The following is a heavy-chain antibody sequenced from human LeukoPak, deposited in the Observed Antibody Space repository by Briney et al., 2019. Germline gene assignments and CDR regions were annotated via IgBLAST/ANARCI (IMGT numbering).Heavy chain of an antibody. CDR1: GFTFSSYS. D-gene: IGHD6-13*01. Sequence: PGGSLRLSCAASGFTFSSYSMNWVRQAPGKGLEWVSSISSSSSYIYYADSVKGRFTISRDNAKNTLYLQMNSLRAEDTAVYYCARDLRLAAAGTRWFDPWGQGTLVTVSS. V-gene: IGHV3-21*01. CDR3: ARDLRLAAAGTRWFDP. J-gene: IGHJ5*02. CDR2: ISSSSSYI.